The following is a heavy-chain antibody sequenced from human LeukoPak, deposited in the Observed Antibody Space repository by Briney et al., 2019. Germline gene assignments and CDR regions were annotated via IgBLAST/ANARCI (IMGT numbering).Heavy chain of an antibody. V-gene: IGHV4-59*01. Sequence: SETESLTRTVSGGSISSYYWSWIRQPPGKGVEWIGYVYYSGSAHYNTSLKSRVTISVDTSKNQFSLKVSSVTAADTAIYYCAGGTDYYFDYWGQGTLVTVSS. CDR2: VYYSGSA. D-gene: IGHD1-26*01. CDR3: AGGTDYYFDY. J-gene: IGHJ4*02. CDR1: GGSISSYY.